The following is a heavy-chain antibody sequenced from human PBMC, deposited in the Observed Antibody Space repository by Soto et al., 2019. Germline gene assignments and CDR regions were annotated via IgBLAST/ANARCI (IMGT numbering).Heavy chain of an antibody. V-gene: IGHV3-7*03. Sequence: GGSLRLSCAGSGFRFSSSWMSWIRQAPGKGLGWVAHINQGGSQKYYVDSAKGRFTISRDNAKTSLYLQMNNLRAKDTATYYCASWADAADEDYFDFWGQGTMVSVSS. CDR2: INQGGSQK. CDR3: ASWADAADEDYFDF. D-gene: IGHD3-16*01. J-gene: IGHJ4*02. CDR1: GFRFSSSW.